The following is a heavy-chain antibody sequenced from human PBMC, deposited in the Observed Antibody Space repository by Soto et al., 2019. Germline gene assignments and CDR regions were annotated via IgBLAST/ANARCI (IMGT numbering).Heavy chain of an antibody. D-gene: IGHD2-21*02. CDR2: INANSGGT. J-gene: IGHJ5*02. Sequence: ASVKVSCKASGYTFTSYGISWVRQAPGQGLEWMGWINANSGGTNYAQKLQGRVTMTRDTSISTAYMELSRLRSDDTAVYYCARFHDFFDPWGQGTLVTVS. CDR3: ARFHDFFDP. CDR1: GYTFTSYG. V-gene: IGHV1-2*02.